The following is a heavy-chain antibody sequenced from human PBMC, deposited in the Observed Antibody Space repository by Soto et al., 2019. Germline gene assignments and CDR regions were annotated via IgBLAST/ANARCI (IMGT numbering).Heavy chain of an antibody. Sequence: SETLSLTCTVSGGSISSYYWSWIRQPPGKGLEWIGYIYYSGSTNYDPSLKSRVTISVDTSKNQFSLKLSSVTAADKAVYYCAGVGGSSDYWGQGTLVTVSS. CDR1: GGSISSYY. CDR3: AGVGGSSDY. CDR2: IYYSGST. J-gene: IGHJ4*02. V-gene: IGHV4-59*01. D-gene: IGHD2-15*01.